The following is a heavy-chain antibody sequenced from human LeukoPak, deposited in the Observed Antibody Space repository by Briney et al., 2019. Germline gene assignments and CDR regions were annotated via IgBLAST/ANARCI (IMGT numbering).Heavy chain of an antibody. Sequence: SETLSLTCSLSGGDFKTYYWTWIRQPPGKGLEWIGYVYNSGSTKYSNYNPSLKSRVTISVDTSTNQFSLRVSSATAADTAVYYCARAGEYGDYGMDVWGQGTTVIVSS. V-gene: IGHV4-59*01. D-gene: IGHD2-2*01. CDR1: GGDFKTYY. CDR3: ARAGEYGDYGMDV. J-gene: IGHJ6*02. CDR2: VYNSGST.